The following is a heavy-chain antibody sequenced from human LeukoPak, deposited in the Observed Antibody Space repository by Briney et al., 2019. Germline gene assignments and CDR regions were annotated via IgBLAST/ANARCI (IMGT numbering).Heavy chain of an antibody. CDR1: GFTFSDYY. V-gene: IGHV3-11*01. D-gene: IGHD2-15*01. CDR3: AREGCSGGSCYSGYYYYGMDV. Sequence: GGSLRLSCAASGFTFSDYYMSWIRQAPGKGLEWVSYISSSGSTIYYADSVKGRFTISRDNAKNSLYLQMNSLRAEDTAVYCCAREGCSGGSCYSGYYYYGMDVWGQGTTVTVSS. J-gene: IGHJ6*02. CDR2: ISSSGSTI.